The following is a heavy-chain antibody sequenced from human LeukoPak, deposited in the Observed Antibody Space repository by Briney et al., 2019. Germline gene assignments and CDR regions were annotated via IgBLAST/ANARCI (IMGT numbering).Heavy chain of an antibody. V-gene: IGHV3-23*01. CDR3: AKALKLGTFDY. CDR1: GFTFTSFA. CDR2: ISGVGTTT. D-gene: IGHD7-27*01. Sequence: PGGSLRRYCAASGFTFTSFAMSWVRQAPGKGLEWVSAISGVGTTTYYADSVKGRFTISRDNSKNTLYLQMNSLRAEDTAVYYCAKALKLGTFDYWGQGTLVTVSS. J-gene: IGHJ4*02.